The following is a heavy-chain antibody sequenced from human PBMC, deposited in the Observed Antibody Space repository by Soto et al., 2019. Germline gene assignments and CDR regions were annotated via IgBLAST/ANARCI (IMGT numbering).Heavy chain of an antibody. J-gene: IGHJ4*02. D-gene: IGHD3-3*02. Sequence: SSVKVSCKASGYTFTNYGISWVRQAPGQGFEWMGIINPRGGSTTYAQKFQDRVTMTRDTSTSTVYMELSSLRSEDTAVYYCTARKSYLGSDYWGQGPLVTVSS. V-gene: IGHV1-46*01. CDR3: TARKSYLGSDY. CDR2: INPRGGST. CDR1: GYTFTNYG.